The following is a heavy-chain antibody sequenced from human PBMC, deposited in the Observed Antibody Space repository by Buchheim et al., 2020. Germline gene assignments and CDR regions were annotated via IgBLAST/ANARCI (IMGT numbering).Heavy chain of an antibody. J-gene: IGHJ4*02. CDR3: AKDLFGSIVVVPAGD. CDR2: ITGSGGST. CDR1: GFTFNNYA. Sequence: EVQLLESGGGLVQPGGSLRLSCAASGFTFNNYAMSWVRQAPGKELEWVSAITGSGGSTYYADSVRGRFTISRDNSRNSLYFQMNSLRAEDTAVYYCAKDLFGSIVVVPAGDWGQGTL. V-gene: IGHV3-23*01. D-gene: IGHD2-2*01.